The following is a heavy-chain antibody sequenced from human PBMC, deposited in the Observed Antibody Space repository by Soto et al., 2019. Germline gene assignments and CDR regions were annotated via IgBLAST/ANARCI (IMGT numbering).Heavy chain of an antibody. CDR2: IYYSGST. CDR3: ARDVGYCSGGSCYEGQAFDI. J-gene: IGHJ3*02. CDR1: GGSISSGGYY. V-gene: IGHV4-31*03. Sequence: PSETLSFTCTVSGGSISSGGYYWSWIRQHPGKGLEWIGYIYYSGSTYYNPSLKSRVTISVDTSKNQFSLKLSSVTAADTAVYYCARDVGYCSGGSCYEGQAFDIWGQGTMVTVSS. D-gene: IGHD2-15*01.